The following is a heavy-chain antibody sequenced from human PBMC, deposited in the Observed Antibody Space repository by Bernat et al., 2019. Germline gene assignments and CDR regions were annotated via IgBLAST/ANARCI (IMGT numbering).Heavy chain of an antibody. CDR1: GYTFTGYY. J-gene: IGHJ4*02. D-gene: IGHD6-19*01. CDR3: ARAYSSGWYRYDY. Sequence: QVQLVQSGAEVKKPGASVKVSCKASGYTFTGYYMHWVRQAPGQGLEWMGWINPNSGGTNYAQKYQDRVTMARDTSISTAYMELSRLGSGNTDVYYCARAYSSGWYRYDYRGQGALVTVSS. V-gene: IGHV1-2*02. CDR2: INPNSGGT.